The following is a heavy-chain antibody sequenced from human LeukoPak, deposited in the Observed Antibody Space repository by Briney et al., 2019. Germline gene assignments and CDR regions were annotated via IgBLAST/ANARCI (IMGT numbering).Heavy chain of an antibody. CDR2: ISYDGSNK. CDR1: GFTFSSYA. D-gene: IGHD3-10*01. V-gene: IGHV3-30*04. Sequence: GRSLRLSCAASGFTFSSYAMHWVRQAPGKGLEWVAVISYDGSNKYYADSVKGRFTISRDNSKNTLYLQMNSLRAEDTAVYYCARGSSGRGYGSGSYLSLIKKYCFDYWGQGTLVTVSS. CDR3: ARGSSGRGYGSGSYLSLIKKYCFDY. J-gene: IGHJ4*02.